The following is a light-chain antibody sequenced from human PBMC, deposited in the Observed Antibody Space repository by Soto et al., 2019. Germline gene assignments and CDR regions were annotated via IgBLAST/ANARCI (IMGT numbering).Light chain of an antibody. CDR1: SSDVGTYNL. Sequence: QSALTQPASVSGSPGQSITISCTGTSSDVGTYNLVSWYQQYPGKAPKLMIYEGSKRPSGVSSRFSGSKSGNTASLTISGLQAEDEDDYYCCSYAGTSTFYVFGTGTKLTVL. V-gene: IGLV2-23*01. J-gene: IGLJ1*01. CDR3: CSYAGTSTFYV. CDR2: EGS.